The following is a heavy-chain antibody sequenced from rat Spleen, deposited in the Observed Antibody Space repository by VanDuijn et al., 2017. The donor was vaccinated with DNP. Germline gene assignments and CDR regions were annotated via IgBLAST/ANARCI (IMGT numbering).Heavy chain of an antibody. CDR1: GFSLTTYS. CDR2: MQRDGNT. CDR3: TRDRHYSSYISGAMDA. Sequence: QVQLKESGPGLVQPSETLSLTCTVSGFSLTTYSVSWVRQPSGKGLEWMGRMQRDGNTDYNSVLKSRLSISRDTSKSQVFLKMNSLQTEDTAIYFCTRDRHYSSYISGAMDAWGQGTSVTVSS. J-gene: IGHJ4*01. V-gene: IGHV2-19*01. D-gene: IGHD1-2*01.